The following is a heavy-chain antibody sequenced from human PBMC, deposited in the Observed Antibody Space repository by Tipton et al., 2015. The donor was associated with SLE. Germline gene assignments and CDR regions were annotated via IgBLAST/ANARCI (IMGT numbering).Heavy chain of an antibody. D-gene: IGHD3-22*01. Sequence: TLSLTCTVSGGSISSGGYFWSWVRPHAGEGLEWVGYIFYSGVTHYNPSLKSSVTVSVNTSKTQFSLILSSVTSADTAVYYCATVSLSSGYYFDNWGQGTLVTVSS. V-gene: IGHV4-31*01. J-gene: IGHJ4*02. CDR1: GGSISSGGYF. CDR3: ATVSLSSGYYFDN. CDR2: IFYSGVT.